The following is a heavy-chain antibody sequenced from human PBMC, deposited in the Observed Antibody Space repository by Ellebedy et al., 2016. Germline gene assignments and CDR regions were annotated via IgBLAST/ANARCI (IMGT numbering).Heavy chain of an antibody. CDR2: VYYGGST. V-gene: IGHV4-39*01. CDR3: ARHSANRFDI. CDR1: GGSLSSGNYY. Sequence: SETLSLXXSVSGGSLSSGNYYWGWIRQPPGKGLEWIVNVYYGGSTYYNPSFKSRVTMSVDTSKNQFSLNVNSVTAANTAVYYCARHSANRFDIWGQGTMVTVSS. J-gene: IGHJ3*02.